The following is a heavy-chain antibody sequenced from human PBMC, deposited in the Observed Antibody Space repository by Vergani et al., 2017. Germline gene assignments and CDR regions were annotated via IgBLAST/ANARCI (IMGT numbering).Heavy chain of an antibody. CDR2: IYHTGSA. V-gene: IGHV4-38-2*01. J-gene: IGHJ6*02. D-gene: IGHD4-17*01. CDR3: ARHRGDYDRGGMDV. CDR1: AYSISSTYY. Sequence: QVQLQESGPGLVKPSETLSLTCAVSAYSISSTYYWGWIRQPQGKGLEWIGNIYHTGSAYYNPSLKSRVTISVDTSKNQFSLKLSSVTAADTAVYYCARHRGDYDRGGMDVWGQGTTVTVSS.